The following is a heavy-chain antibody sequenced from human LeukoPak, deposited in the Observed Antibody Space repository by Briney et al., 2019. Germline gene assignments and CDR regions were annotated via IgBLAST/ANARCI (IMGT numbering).Heavy chain of an antibody. D-gene: IGHD3-22*01. J-gene: IGHJ4*02. CDR1: GFTFSTYN. Sequence: GGSLRLSCVASGFTFSTYNMHWVREALGRGLEWISYITTAGNVIFYADSVKGRFTISRDEAKNSLYLQMDSLRAEDTAFYYCARGGLYYDTSAYYYMNYWGQGTLVTVSS. CDR3: ARGGLYYDTSAYYYMNY. V-gene: IGHV3-48*01. CDR2: ITTAGNVI.